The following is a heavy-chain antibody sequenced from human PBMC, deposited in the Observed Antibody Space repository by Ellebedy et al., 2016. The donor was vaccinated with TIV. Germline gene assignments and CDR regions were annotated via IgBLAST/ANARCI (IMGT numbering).Heavy chain of an antibody. D-gene: IGHD6-19*01. CDR3: TRHLAVAGYYFDY. J-gene: IGHJ4*02. Sequence: GESLKISCAASGITFSGSAMHWVRQASGEGLEWVGRIRSKANSYATAYAASVKGRFTISRDDSKNKAYLQMNSLKTEDTAVYYCTRHLAVAGYYFDYWGQGTLVTVSS. CDR1: GITFSGSA. V-gene: IGHV3-73*01. CDR2: IRSKANSYAT.